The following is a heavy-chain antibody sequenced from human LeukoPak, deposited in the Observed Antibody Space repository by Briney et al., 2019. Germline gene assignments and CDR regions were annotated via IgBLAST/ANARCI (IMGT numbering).Heavy chain of an antibody. J-gene: IGHJ4*02. CDR2: IRYDGSNK. CDR1: GFTFSSCG. Sequence: GGSLRLSCAASGFTFSSCGMHWVRQALGKGLEWVAFIRYDGSNKYYADSVKGRFAISRDNSKNTLYLQMNSLRAEDTAVYYCAKDKIFQGIAAAGPFDYWGQGTLVTVSS. CDR3: AKDKIFQGIAAAGPFDY. D-gene: IGHD6-13*01. V-gene: IGHV3-30*02.